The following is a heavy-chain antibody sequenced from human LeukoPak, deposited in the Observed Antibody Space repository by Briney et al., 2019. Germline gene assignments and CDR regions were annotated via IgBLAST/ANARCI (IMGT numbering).Heavy chain of an antibody. J-gene: IGHJ4*02. D-gene: IGHD5-24*01. CDR3: ARDGGLGDGYNLWGY. V-gene: IGHV3-30-3*01. CDR1: GFTFSSYA. CDR2: ISYDGSNK. Sequence: GGSLRLSCAASGFTFSSYAMHWVRQAPGKGLEWVAVISYDGSNKYYADSVKGRFTISRDNSKNTLYLQMNSLRAEDTAVYYCARDGGLGDGYNLWGYWGQGTLVTVSS.